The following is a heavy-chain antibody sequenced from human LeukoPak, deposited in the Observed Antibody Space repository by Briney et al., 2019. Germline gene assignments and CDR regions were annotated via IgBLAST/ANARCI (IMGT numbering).Heavy chain of an antibody. D-gene: IGHD3-3*01. CDR2: IIPIFGTA. CDR1: GGTFSSYA. J-gene: IGHJ4*02. CDR3: ARAETITIFGVVIIGSVDY. V-gene: IGHV1-69*05. Sequence: ASVKVSCKASGGTFSSYAISWVRQAPGQGLEWMGGIIPIFGTANYAQKFQGRVTITTDESTSTAYMELSSLRSEDTAVYYCARAETITIFGVVIIGSVDYWGQGTLVTVSS.